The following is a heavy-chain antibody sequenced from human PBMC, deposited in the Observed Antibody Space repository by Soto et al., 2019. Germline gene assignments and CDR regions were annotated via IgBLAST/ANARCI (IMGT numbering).Heavy chain of an antibody. CDR3: AREVIGYYDSSGYSLRAFDI. CDR2: IYYSGST. J-gene: IGHJ3*02. V-gene: IGHV4-59*01. Sequence: SEPLSLSCSVSVGYIISYYWSWIRQPPWKGLDWIGYIYYSGSTNYNPSLKSRVTISVDTSKNQFSLKLSSVTAADTAVYYCAREVIGYYDSSGYSLRAFDIWGQGTMVTVSS. CDR1: VGYIISYY. D-gene: IGHD3-22*01.